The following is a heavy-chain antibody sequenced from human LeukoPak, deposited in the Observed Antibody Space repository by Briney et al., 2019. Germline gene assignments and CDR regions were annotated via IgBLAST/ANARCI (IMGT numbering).Heavy chain of an antibody. CDR2: INSDGSST. CDR1: GFTFSSYS. J-gene: IGHJ4*02. Sequence: PGGSLRLSCAASGFTFSSYSMHWVRQAPGKGLVWVSRINSDGSSTSYADSVKGRFTISRDNAKNTLYLQMNSLRAEDTAVYYCARGTQFSGFDYWGQGTLVTVSS. CDR3: ARGTQFSGFDY. D-gene: IGHD1-14*01. V-gene: IGHV3-74*01.